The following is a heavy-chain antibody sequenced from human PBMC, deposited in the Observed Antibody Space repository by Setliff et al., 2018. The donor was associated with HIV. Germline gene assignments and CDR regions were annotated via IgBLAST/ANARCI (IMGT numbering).Heavy chain of an antibody. CDR2: IYYRGST. D-gene: IGHD6-13*01. CDR3: ARESPSSSWFYFDF. CDR1: GGSFSGYY. J-gene: IGHJ4*02. V-gene: IGHV4-34*01. Sequence: ASETLSLTCAVYGGSFSGYYWSWIRQPPGKGLEWIGSIYYRGSTYYNPSLKSRVTISVDTSKNQFSLKLGSVTAADTAVYYCARESPSSSWFYFDFWGQGTLVTVPQ.